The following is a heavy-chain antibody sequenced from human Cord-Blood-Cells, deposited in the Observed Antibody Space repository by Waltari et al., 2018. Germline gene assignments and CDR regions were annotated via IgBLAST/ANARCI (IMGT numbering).Heavy chain of an antibody. V-gene: IGHV1-3*01. CDR2: INAGNGNT. Sequence: QVQLVQSGAEVKKPGASVKVSCKASGYTFTSYAMHWVRQAPGQRLEWMGWINAGNGNTKYSQKFQGRVTITRDTSASTAYMELSSLRSEDTAVYYCARVALNWGSPNWYFDLWGRGTLVTVSS. J-gene: IGHJ2*01. CDR1: GYTFTSYA. D-gene: IGHD7-27*01. CDR3: ARVALNWGSPNWYFDL.